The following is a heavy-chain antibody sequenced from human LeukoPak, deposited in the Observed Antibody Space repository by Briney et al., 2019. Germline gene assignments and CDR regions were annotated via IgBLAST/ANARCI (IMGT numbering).Heavy chain of an antibody. CDR1: AGSICNSY. CDR3: VRGPGRGYDLEP. CDR2: ISTGGDI. V-gene: IGHV4-4*08. J-gene: IGHJ5*02. Sequence: PSDTLCLACAVSAGSICNSYCSWARQPPGKGLEFIGYISTGGDINYNPSLRSRATMSINPSNNQLSLTLTSVTTADTAVYFCVRGPGRGYDLEPWGQGSLVTVSS. D-gene: IGHD3-22*01.